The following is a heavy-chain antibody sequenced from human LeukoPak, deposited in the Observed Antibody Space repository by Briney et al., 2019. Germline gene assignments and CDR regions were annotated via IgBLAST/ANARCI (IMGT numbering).Heavy chain of an antibody. Sequence: SETLSLTCAVSDDSFSSHYWTWIRQPPGKGLEWIGYISYIGSTNYNPSLKSRVTISIDTSKNQFSLKLTSVTAADTAVYYCARDLVSVTKGFDIWGQGTMVSVSS. J-gene: IGHJ3*02. CDR3: ARDLVSVTKGFDI. D-gene: IGHD4-17*01. CDR1: DDSFSSHY. CDR2: ISYIGST. V-gene: IGHV4-59*11.